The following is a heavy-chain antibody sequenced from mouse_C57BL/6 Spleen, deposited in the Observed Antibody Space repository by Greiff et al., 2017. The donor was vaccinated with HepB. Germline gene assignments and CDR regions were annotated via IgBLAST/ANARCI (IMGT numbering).Heavy chain of an antibody. J-gene: IGHJ4*01. D-gene: IGHD1-1*01. CDR1: GYAFSSYW. CDR2: IYPGDGDT. V-gene: IGHV1-80*01. Sequence: QVQLQQSGAELVKPGASVKISCKASGYAFSSYWMNWVKQRPGKGLEWIGQIYPGDGDTNYNGKFKGKATLTADKSSSTAYMQLSSLTSEDSAVYFCARGGGGRGAMDYWGQGTSVTVSS. CDR3: ARGGGGRGAMDY.